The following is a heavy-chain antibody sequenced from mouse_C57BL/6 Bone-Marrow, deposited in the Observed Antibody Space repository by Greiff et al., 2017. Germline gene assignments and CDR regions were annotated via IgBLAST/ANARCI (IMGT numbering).Heavy chain of an antibody. Sequence: QVQLQQSGPELVKPGASVKISCKASGYAFSSSWMNWVKQRPGKGLEWIGRIYPGDGYTNYNGKFKGKATLTADTSSSTAYMQLSSLTSEDSAVYFCARSVYYYGSSRYAMDYWGQGTSVTVSS. V-gene: IGHV1-82*01. J-gene: IGHJ4*01. D-gene: IGHD1-1*01. CDR1: GYAFSSSW. CDR2: IYPGDGYT. CDR3: ARSVYYYGSSRYAMDY.